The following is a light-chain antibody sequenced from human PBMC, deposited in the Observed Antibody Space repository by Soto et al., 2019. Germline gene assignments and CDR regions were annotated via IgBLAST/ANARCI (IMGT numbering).Light chain of an antibody. Sequence: DIVMTQSPDSLGVSLGERATINCKSNQSVLYSPNKKNDLAWYQQRPGQPPKLLIYWAFTRESGVPDRFSGSGSGTDFTLTISSLQAEDVAVYYCQQYYGAPFTFGPGTKVDIK. CDR1: QSVLYSPNKKND. CDR2: WAF. CDR3: QQYYGAPFT. J-gene: IGKJ3*01. V-gene: IGKV4-1*01.